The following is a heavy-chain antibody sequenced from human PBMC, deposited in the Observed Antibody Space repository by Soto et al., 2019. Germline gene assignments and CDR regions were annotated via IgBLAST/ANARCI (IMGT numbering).Heavy chain of an antibody. J-gene: IGHJ6*02. D-gene: IGHD1-26*01. CDR3: ARVGAPYYYYYGMDV. CDR2: ISYDGSNK. CDR1: GFTFSSYA. V-gene: IGHV3-30-3*01. Sequence: PGGSLRLSCAASGFTFSSYAMHLVRQAPGKGLEWVAFISYDGSNKYYADSVKGRFTISRDNSKNTLYLQMNSLRAEDTAVYYCARVGAPYYYYYGMDVWGQGTTVTVSS.